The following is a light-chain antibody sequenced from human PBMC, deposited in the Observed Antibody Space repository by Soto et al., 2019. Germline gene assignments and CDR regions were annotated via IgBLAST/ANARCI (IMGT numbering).Light chain of an antibody. Sequence: QSVLTQPPSVSGAPGQRVTISCTGSSSNLGSGYDVHWYQQFPGTAPKLLIYGNNNRPSGVPDRFSGSKSGTSASLAITGLQADDETDYYCQSYDISLSGSVVFGGGTKLTVL. V-gene: IGLV1-40*01. J-gene: IGLJ2*01. CDR1: SSNLGSGYD. CDR3: QSYDISLSGSVV. CDR2: GNN.